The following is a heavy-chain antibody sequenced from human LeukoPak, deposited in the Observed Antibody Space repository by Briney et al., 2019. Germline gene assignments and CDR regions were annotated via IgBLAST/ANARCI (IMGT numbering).Heavy chain of an antibody. CDR3: ARDPAGNNWFDP. CDR2: INPNSGGT. V-gene: IGHV1-2*02. J-gene: IGHJ5*02. CDR1: GYTFTGYY. Sequence: ASVKVSCKASGYTFTGYYMHWVRQAPGQGLEWMGWINPNSGGTKYAQKFQGRVTMTRDMSTSTVYMELSSLRSEDTAVYYCARDPAGNNWFDPWGQGTLVTVSS.